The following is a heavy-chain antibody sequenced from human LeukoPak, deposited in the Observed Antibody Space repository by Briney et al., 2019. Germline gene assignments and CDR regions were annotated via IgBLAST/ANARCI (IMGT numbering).Heavy chain of an antibody. V-gene: IGHV3-30*18. J-gene: IGHJ4*02. Sequence: GGSLRLSCAASGFTFSDYGMHWVRQAPGKGLEWVAVISYDGSTKYYADSVKGRFTISRDNSKNTLYLQMNSLRVEGTAVYYCAKDHHGWDFDYWGQGTLVTVSS. D-gene: IGHD6-19*01. CDR2: ISYDGSTK. CDR3: AKDHHGWDFDY. CDR1: GFTFSDYG.